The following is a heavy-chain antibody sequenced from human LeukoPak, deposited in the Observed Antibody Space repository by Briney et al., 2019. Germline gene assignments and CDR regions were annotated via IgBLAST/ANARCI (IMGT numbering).Heavy chain of an antibody. CDR2: INPNSGGT. CDR3: ARCIDDSGSYHTTSTDDAFDI. V-gene: IGHV1-2*04. Sequence: ASVKVSCKASGYTFTGFYMHWVRQAPGQGLEWMGWINPNSGGTNYAQKFQGWVTMTRDTSISTAYMELSRLTFDDTAVYYCARCIDDSGSYHTTSTDDAFDIWGQGTMVTVSS. D-gene: IGHD3-10*01. J-gene: IGHJ3*02. CDR1: GYTFTGFY.